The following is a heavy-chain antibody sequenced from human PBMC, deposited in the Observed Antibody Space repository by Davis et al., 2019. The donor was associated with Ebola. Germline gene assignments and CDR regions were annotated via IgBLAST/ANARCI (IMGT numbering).Heavy chain of an antibody. J-gene: IGHJ2*01. CDR2: IYYSGST. CDR1: GGSISSGGYY. V-gene: IGHV4-61*08. Sequence: MPSETLSLTCTVSGGSISSGGYYWSWIRQPPGKGLEWIGYIYYSGSTNYNPSLKSRVTISVDTSKNQFSLKLSSVTAADTAVYYCARELDWYFDLWGRGTLVTVSS. CDR3: ARELDWYFDL.